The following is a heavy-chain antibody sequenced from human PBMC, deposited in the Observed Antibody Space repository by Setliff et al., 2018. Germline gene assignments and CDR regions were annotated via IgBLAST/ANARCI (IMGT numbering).Heavy chain of an antibody. Sequence: KTSETLSLTCTVSGASLNSGTYYWGWIRQPPGKGLEWIGRIYYRGDTYYNPSLKGRLTISVDMAQNQFSLRLTSVTAADTAVYYCARTGTYRYFDYWGQGALVTVSS. D-gene: IGHD1-1*01. CDR1: GASLNSGTYY. CDR3: ARTGTYRYFDY. J-gene: IGHJ4*02. CDR2: IYYRGDT. V-gene: IGHV4-39*01.